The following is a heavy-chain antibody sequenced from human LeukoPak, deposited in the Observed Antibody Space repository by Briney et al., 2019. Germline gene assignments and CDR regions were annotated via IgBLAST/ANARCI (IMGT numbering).Heavy chain of an antibody. CDR3: ARDLNGDYVRYFDY. CDR2: IVPIFSIT. D-gene: IGHD4-17*01. Sequence: ASVKVSCKASGGTFSSYAINWVRQAPGQGLEWMGRIVPIFSITNYAQMFQGRVTITADKSTSTAYMELSSLRSEDTAVYYCARDLNGDYVRYFDYWGQGTLVTVSS. V-gene: IGHV1-69*04. J-gene: IGHJ4*02. CDR1: GGTFSSYA.